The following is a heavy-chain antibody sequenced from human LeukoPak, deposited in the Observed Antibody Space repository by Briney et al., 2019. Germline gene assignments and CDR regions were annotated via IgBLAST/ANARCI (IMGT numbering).Heavy chain of an antibody. CDR3: AREAGRGFDY. J-gene: IGHJ4*02. CDR2: LQQHGPYK. D-gene: IGHD1-26*01. V-gene: IGHV3-7*01. Sequence: PGGSLRLSCAASGFTFSSYWMRWVRQAPGKGLEWVAHLQQHGPYKYSLDSVKRRFTLSSDNAKNSLYLQMNSLRAEDTAVYYCAREAGRGFDYWGQGTLVTVSS. CDR1: GFTFSSYW.